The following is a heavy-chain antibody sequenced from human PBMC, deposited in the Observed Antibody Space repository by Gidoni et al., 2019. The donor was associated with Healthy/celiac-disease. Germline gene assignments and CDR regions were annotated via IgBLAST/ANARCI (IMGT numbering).Heavy chain of an antibody. V-gene: IGHV3-15*01. CDR3: TTVLGWLGPWYSSSWYQLETNY. Sequence: EVQRVECGGGLGKPGGSLRRPCAASGGTCSNAWMSWGRQAPGTGKGLEWVGLITRKPDGGPTDYASPVKGIFTISRDDSKNTLYLQMNSLKTEDTAVYYCTTVLGWLGPWYSSSWYQLETNYWGQGTLVTVSS. J-gene: IGHJ4*02. CDR1: GGTCSNAW. CDR2: ITRKPDGGPT. D-gene: IGHD6-13*01.